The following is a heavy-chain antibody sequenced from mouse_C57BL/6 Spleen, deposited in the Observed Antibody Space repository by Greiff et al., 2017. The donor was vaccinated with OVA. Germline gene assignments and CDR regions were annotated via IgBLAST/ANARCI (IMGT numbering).Heavy chain of an antibody. Sequence: QVQLKQSGAELVKPGASVKMSCKASGYTFTSYWITWVKQRPGQGLEWIGDIYPGSGSTNYNEKFKSKATLTVDTSSSTAYMQLSSLTSEDSAVYYCARLRDYYGSRYWYFDVWGTGTTVTVSS. J-gene: IGHJ1*03. CDR3: ARLRDYYGSRYWYFDV. V-gene: IGHV1-55*01. D-gene: IGHD1-1*01. CDR2: IYPGSGST. CDR1: GYTFTSYW.